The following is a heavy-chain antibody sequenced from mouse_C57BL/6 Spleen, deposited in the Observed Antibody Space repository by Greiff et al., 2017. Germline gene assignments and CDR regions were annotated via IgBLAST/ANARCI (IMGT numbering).Heavy chain of an antibody. Sequence: EVQLQQSGPELVKPGASVKISCKASGYTFTDYYMNWVKQSHGKSLEWIGDINPNNGGTSYNQKFKGKASLTVDKSSSTAYMELRSLTSENSAVYYSVRGGLTVPFDCWGQGTTLTVSS. V-gene: IGHV1-26*01. CDR3: VRGGLTVPFDC. CDR1: GYTFTDYY. D-gene: IGHD4-1*01. CDR2: INPNNGGT. J-gene: IGHJ2*01.